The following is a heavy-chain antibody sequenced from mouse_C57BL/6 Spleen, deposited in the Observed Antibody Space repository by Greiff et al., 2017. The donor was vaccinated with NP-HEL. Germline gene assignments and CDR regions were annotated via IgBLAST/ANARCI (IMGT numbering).Heavy chain of an antibody. Sequence: QVHLQQSGAELARPGASVKLSCKASGYTFTSYGISWVKQRTGQGLEWIGEIYPRSGNTYYNEKFKGKATLTADKSSSTAYMELRSLTSEDSAVYFCARGGITTVAYYFDYWGQGTTLTVSS. CDR3: ARGGITTVAYYFDY. D-gene: IGHD1-1*01. V-gene: IGHV1-81*01. CDR1: GYTFTSYG. CDR2: IYPRSGNT. J-gene: IGHJ2*01.